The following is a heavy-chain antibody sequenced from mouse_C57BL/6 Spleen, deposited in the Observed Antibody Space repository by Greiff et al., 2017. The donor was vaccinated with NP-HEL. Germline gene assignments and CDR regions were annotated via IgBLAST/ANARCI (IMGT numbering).Heavy chain of an antibody. CDR2: IDPETGGT. J-gene: IGHJ2*01. D-gene: IGHD1-1*01. V-gene: IGHV1-15*01. CDR1: GYTFTDYE. Sequence: LQESGAELVRPGASVTLSCKASGYTFTDYEMHWVKQTPVHGLEWIGAIDPETGGTAYNQKFKGKAILTADKSSSTAYMELRSLTSDDSAVYYCTRFGTYFDYWGQSTTLTVSS. CDR3: TRFGTYFDY.